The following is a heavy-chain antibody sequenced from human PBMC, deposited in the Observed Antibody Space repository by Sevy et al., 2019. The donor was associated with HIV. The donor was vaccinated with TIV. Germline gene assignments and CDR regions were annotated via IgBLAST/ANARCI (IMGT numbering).Heavy chain of an antibody. J-gene: IGHJ4*02. V-gene: IGHV1-2*02. CDR1: GYTFTGYY. D-gene: IGHD4-17*01. CDR2: INPNSGGT. CDR3: ARDRGATVVNLGEFDY. Sequence: ASVKVSCKASGYTFTGYYMHWVRQAPGQGLEWMGGINPNSGGTNYAQKFQGRVTMTRDTSISTAYMELSRLRSDDTAVYYCARDRGATVVNLGEFDYWGQGTLVTVSS.